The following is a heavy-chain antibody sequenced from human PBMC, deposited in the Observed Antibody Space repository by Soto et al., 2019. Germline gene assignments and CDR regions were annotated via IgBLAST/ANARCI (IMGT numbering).Heavy chain of an antibody. CDR3: ARDDYGMDV. CDR2: IYSGGST. J-gene: IGHJ6*02. Sequence: GGSLRLSCAASGFIVSSNYMSWVRQAPGKGLEWVSVIYSGGSTYYADSVKGRFTTSRDNSQNTLYLQMNSLRAEDTAVYYCARDDYGMDVWGQGTTVTVSS. CDR1: GFIVSSNY. V-gene: IGHV3-53*01.